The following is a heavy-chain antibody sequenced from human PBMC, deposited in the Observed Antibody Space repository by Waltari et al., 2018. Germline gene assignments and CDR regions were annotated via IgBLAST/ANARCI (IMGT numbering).Heavy chain of an antibody. CDR3: ARGIAAAGDFDY. V-gene: IGHV4-4*07. J-gene: IGHJ4*02. D-gene: IGHD6-13*01. Sequence: QVQLQESGPGLVTPSETLSLTCTASGGSISRYYWSWIRQPAGQGLAWMGRTHTSGSTNYNTSLKSRVTMSVDTSKNQFSLKLSSVTAADTAVYYWARGIAAAGDFDYWGQGTLVTVSS. CDR2: THTSGST. CDR1: GGSISRYY.